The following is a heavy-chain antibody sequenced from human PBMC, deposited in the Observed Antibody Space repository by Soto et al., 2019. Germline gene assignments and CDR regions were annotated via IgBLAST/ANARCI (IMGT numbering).Heavy chain of an antibody. D-gene: IGHD4-17*01. CDR2: IYYSGST. Sequence: ASETLSLTCTVSGGSISSYYWSWIRQPPGKGLEWIGYIYYSGSTNYNPSLKSRVTISVDTSKNQFSLKLSSVTAADTAVYYCARSPQGDYSVDYWGQGTLVTVSS. V-gene: IGHV4-59*01. CDR1: GGSISSYY. CDR3: ARSPQGDYSVDY. J-gene: IGHJ4*02.